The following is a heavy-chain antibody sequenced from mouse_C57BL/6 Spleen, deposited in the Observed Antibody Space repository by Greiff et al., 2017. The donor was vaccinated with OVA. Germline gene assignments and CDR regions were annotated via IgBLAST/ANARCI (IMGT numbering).Heavy chain of an antibody. CDR1: GFSLTSYG. D-gene: IGHD2-4*01. V-gene: IGHV2-2*01. CDR3: AREGIYYDYDDGAY. J-gene: IGHJ3*01. Sequence: VMLVESGPGLVQPSQSLSITCTVSGFSLTSYGVHWVRQSPGKGLEWLGVIWSGGSTDYNAAFISRLSISKDNSKSQVFFKMNSLQADDTAIYYCAREGIYYDYDDGAYWGQGTLVTVSA. CDR2: IWSGGST.